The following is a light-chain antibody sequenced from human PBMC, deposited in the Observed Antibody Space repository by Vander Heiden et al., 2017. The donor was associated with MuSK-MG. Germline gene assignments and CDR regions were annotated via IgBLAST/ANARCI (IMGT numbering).Light chain of an antibody. CDR3: GTWDSSLSAYV. CDR1: SSNIGNNY. CDR2: DNN. J-gene: IGLJ2*01. V-gene: IGLV1-51*01. Sequence: QSVLTQPPSVSAAPGQKVTISCSGSSSNIGNNYVSWYQQLPGTAPKLLIYDNNKRPSGIPDRFSGSKSGTPATLGITGLQTGDEADYYCGTWDSSLSAYVFGGGTKLTVL.